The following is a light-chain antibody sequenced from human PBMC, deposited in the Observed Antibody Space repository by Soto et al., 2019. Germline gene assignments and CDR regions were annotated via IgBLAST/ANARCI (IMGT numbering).Light chain of an antibody. Sequence: QSALTQPRSVSGSPGQSVTISCTGTSSDVGGYNYVSWHQQHPGKAPKLMIYDVSKRPSGVPDRFSGSKSGNTASLTISGLQAEDEADYYCCSYAGSYRGVVFGGGTKLTVL. CDR1: SSDVGGYNY. CDR3: CSYAGSYRGVV. V-gene: IGLV2-11*01. J-gene: IGLJ2*01. CDR2: DVS.